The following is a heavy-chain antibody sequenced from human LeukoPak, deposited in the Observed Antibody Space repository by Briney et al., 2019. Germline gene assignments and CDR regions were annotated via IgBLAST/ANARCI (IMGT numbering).Heavy chain of an antibody. CDR2: MHSSGSA. CDR3: ARMGGYSGYATH. Sequence: SETLSLTCTVSGGSISSNYWTWIRQPPGKGLEWIGYMHSSGSANSNPSLKSRATISVDTSKNQFSLKLSSVTAADTAVYYCARMGGYSGYATHWGQGSLVTVSS. J-gene: IGHJ4*02. D-gene: IGHD5-12*01. V-gene: IGHV4-59*08. CDR1: GGSISSNY.